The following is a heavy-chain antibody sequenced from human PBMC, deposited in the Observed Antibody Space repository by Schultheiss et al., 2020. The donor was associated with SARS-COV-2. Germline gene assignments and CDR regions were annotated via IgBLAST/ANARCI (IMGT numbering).Heavy chain of an antibody. CDR1: GFTFSSYW. CDR3: AREGPYYDFWSGYYRGNWCDP. CDR2: INSDGSST. V-gene: IGHV3-74*01. Sequence: GGSLRLSCAASGFTFSSYWMHWVRQAPGKGLVWVSRINSDGSSTSYADSVKGRFTISRDNAKNSLYLQMNSLRAEDTAVYYCAREGPYYDFWSGYYRGNWCDPWGQGTLVTVSS. J-gene: IGHJ5*02. D-gene: IGHD3-3*01.